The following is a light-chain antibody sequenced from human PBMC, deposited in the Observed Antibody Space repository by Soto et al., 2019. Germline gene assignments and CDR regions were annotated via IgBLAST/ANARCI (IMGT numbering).Light chain of an antibody. Sequence: ESAFTQCAATRSFPPGERSTLSFMPSPSVPNYVAWYQQKPGQAPRLLIYGAFNRATGIPARFSGSGSGADFTLTISSLEPEDFAIYYCQQRKNLPPVTFGQGTRLEI. CDR2: GAF. CDR1: PSVPNY. V-gene: IGKV3-11*01. CDR3: QQRKNLPPVT. J-gene: IGKJ5*01.